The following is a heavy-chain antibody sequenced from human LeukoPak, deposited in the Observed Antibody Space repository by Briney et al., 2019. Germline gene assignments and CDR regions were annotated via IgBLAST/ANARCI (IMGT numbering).Heavy chain of an antibody. CDR2: IYPGDSDT. Sequence: GESLKIPRNGSGYSLPSYWIGWVRQMPGQGVEWVGIIYPGDSDTRYSPSFQGQVTISADKSISTAYLQWSSLKASDTAMYYCARLTVSDGGKALDYWGQGTLVTVSS. CDR3: ARLTVSDGGKALDY. J-gene: IGHJ4*02. D-gene: IGHD4-23*01. CDR1: GYSLPSYW. V-gene: IGHV5-51*01.